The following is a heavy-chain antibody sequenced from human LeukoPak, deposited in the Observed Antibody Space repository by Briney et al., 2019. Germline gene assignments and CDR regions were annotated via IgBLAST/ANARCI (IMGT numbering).Heavy chain of an antibody. D-gene: IGHD4-23*01. CDR3: ARDAGNDAFDI. CDR2: ISVHSGNT. V-gene: IGHV1-18*01. CDR1: GGTFSSYA. Sequence: GASVKVSCKASGGTFSSYAITWVRQAPGQGLEWMGRISVHSGNTNYAQKVQGRVTMTTDTSTNTAYMELRSLRSDDTAVYYCARDAGNDAFDIWGQGTMVTVSS. J-gene: IGHJ3*02.